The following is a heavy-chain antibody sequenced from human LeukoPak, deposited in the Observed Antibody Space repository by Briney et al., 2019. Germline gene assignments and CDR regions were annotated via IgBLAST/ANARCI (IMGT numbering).Heavy chain of an antibody. CDR1: GGTFSSYA. CDR2: IIPIFGTA. J-gene: IGHJ4*02. D-gene: IGHD3-22*01. V-gene: IGHV1-69*05. Sequence: ASVKVSCKASGGTFSSYAISWVRQAPGQGLEWMGGIIPIFGTANYAQKFQGRVTITTDESTSTAYMELSSLRSEDTAVYYCARDGYYDSSGSLNPRDYWGQGTLVTVSS. CDR3: ARDGYYDSSGSLNPRDY.